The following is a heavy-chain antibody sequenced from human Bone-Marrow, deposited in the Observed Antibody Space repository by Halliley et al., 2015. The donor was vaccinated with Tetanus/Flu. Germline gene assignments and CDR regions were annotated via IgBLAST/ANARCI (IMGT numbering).Heavy chain of an antibody. CDR1: GFTFSDSY. CDR2: ITTSGSHK. D-gene: IGHD2-2*01. Sequence: SLRLSCAVSGFTFSDSYMGWIRQAPGKGPEWVSYITTSGSHKYYGDSVRGRFTISRDNVRDSLYLQMISLRVEDTAVYYCARLIGTSYYFAMDVWGQGTTVTVS. J-gene: IGHJ6*02. V-gene: IGHV3-11*01. CDR3: ARLIGTSYYFAMDV.